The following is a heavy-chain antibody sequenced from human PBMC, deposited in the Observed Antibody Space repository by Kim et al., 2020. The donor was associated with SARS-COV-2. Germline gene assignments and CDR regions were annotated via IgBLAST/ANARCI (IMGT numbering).Heavy chain of an antibody. J-gene: IGHJ6*02. CDR1: GGTFSSYA. CDR3: ASSSYGSKNIVLMVYADYYGMDV. Sequence: SVKVSCKASGGTFSSYAISWVRQAPGQGLEWMGGIIPIFGTANYAQKFQGRVTITADESTSTAYMELSSLRSEDTAVYYCASSSYGSKNIVLMVYADYYGMDVWGQGTTVTVSS. V-gene: IGHV1-69*13. CDR2: IIPIFGTA. D-gene: IGHD2-8*01.